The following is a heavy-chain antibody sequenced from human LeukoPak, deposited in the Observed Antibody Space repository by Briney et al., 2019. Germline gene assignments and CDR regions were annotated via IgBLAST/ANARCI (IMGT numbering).Heavy chain of an antibody. CDR1: GGSISSGSYY. V-gene: IGHV4-61*02. D-gene: IGHD3-22*01. CDR2: IYTSGST. Sequence: SETLSLTCTVSGGSISSGSYYWSWIRQPAGKGLEWIGRIYTSGSTNYNPSLKSRVTISVDTSKNQFSLKLSSVTAADTAVYYCARDRQDSSGYYVFDDAFDIWGQGTMVTVSS. CDR3: ARDRQDSSGYYVFDDAFDI. J-gene: IGHJ3*02.